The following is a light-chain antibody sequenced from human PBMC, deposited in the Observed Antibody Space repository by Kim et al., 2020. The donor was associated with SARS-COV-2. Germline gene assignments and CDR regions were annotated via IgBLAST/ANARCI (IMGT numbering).Light chain of an antibody. CDR1: QSVLYNSNNKNY. CDR2: WAS. Sequence: DIVMTQSPDSLAVSLGERATINCKFSQSVLYNSNNKNYLTWFQQKPGQPPKLLIYWASIRESGVPDRFSGSGSGTDFTLTISSLQAEDGAVYYCQQYSSTPLTFGGGTKLDI. CDR3: QQYSSTPLT. J-gene: IGKJ4*01. V-gene: IGKV4-1*01.